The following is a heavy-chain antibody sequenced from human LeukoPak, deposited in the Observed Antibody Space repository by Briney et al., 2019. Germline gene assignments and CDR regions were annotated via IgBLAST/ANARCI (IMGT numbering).Heavy chain of an antibody. Sequence: PGGSLRLSCAASGFTFSSYGMHWVRQAPGKGLEWVAFIRYDGSNKYYADSVKGRFTISRDNSKNTLYLQMNSLRAEDTAVYYCAREDRDYGDYEFDYWGQGTLVTVSS. V-gene: IGHV3-30*02. J-gene: IGHJ4*02. D-gene: IGHD4-17*01. CDR2: IRYDGSNK. CDR3: AREDRDYGDYEFDY. CDR1: GFTFSSYG.